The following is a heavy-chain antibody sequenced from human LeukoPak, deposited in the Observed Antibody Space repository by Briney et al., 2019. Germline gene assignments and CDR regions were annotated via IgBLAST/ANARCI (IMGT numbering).Heavy chain of an antibody. V-gene: IGHV4-59*13. CDR2: IHYSGST. J-gene: IGHJ1*01. D-gene: IGHD2-15*01. CDR3: ARAGRGHGEYFQL. Sequence: NTSETLSLTCSIPGDPIRSSHWSWIRRPTGKGLEWIGYIHYSGSTNYNPSLKSRVTISVDTSKNQFSLKLSSVTAAGAAVYFCARAGRGHGEYFQLWGQGTLVTVSS. CDR1: GDPIRSSH.